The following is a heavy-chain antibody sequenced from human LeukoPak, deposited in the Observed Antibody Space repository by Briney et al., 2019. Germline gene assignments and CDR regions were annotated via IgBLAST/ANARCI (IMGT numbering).Heavy chain of an antibody. CDR3: ARQGPYGHYDY. CDR2: IYPTDSDT. D-gene: IGHD4-17*01. Sequence: GESLKISCKGSGYSFTNHWIGWVRQMPGKGLEWMGIIYPTDSDTRYSPSFQGQVTISADKSITTAYLQWSSLKASDTAMYYCARQGPYGHYDYWGQGTLVTVSS. J-gene: IGHJ4*02. CDR1: GYSFTNHW. V-gene: IGHV5-51*01.